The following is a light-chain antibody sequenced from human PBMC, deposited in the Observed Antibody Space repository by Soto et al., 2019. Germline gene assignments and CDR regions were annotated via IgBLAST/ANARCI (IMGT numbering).Light chain of an antibody. Sequence: EIVLTQSPGTLSLSPGERATLSCRASQSVNNAYLAWYQQKPGQAPRLLIYAASKRATGIPDRFSGRGSRTDFPLTISRQEPEDFAGYYCQQYGTSGLTFGGGTKVELK. V-gene: IGKV3-20*01. CDR1: QSVNNAY. J-gene: IGKJ4*01. CDR2: AAS. CDR3: QQYGTSGLT.